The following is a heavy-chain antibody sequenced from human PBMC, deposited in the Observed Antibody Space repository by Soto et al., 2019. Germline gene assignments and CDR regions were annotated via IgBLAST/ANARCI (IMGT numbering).Heavy chain of an antibody. D-gene: IGHD1-1*01. CDR3: ARASYNWNGNTYYFDY. Sequence: GGSLRLSCAASGFTFSSYGMHWVRQAPGKGLEWVAVIWYDGSNKYYADSVKGRFTISRDNSKNTLYLQMNSLRAEDTAVYYCARASYNWNGNTYYFDYWGQGTPAPVSS. J-gene: IGHJ4*02. CDR1: GFTFSSYG. V-gene: IGHV3-33*01. CDR2: IWYDGSNK.